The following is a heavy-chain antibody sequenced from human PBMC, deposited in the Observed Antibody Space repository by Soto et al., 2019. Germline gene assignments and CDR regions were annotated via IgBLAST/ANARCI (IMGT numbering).Heavy chain of an antibody. Sequence: QVTLKESGPVLVKPTETLTLTCTVSGFSLSNARMGVSWIRQPPGTALEWLAHIFSNDENAYSTSLKSRLTISKDTSKSQVVLTMANMDPVDTATYYCARIQGYGDYFFDYWGQGTLVTVSS. J-gene: IGHJ4*02. D-gene: IGHD4-17*01. V-gene: IGHV2-26*01. CDR2: IFSNDEN. CDR3: ARIQGYGDYFFDY. CDR1: GFSLSNARMG.